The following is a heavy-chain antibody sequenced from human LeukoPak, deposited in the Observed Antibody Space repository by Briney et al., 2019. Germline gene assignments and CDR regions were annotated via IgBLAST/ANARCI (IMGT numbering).Heavy chain of an antibody. CDR3: SRDFNGRNDF. CDR1: GFTFSDYA. CDR2: LSYGGTNK. D-gene: IGHD1-14*01. V-gene: IGHV3-30-3*01. Sequence: PGRSLRLSCAASGFTFSDYAMHWVRQAPGKGLEWVAVLSYGGTNKYYADSVKGRFTISRDNAKNTLSLEMNSLGDEDTAVYYCSRDFNGRNDFWGQGTLVTVSS. J-gene: IGHJ4*02.